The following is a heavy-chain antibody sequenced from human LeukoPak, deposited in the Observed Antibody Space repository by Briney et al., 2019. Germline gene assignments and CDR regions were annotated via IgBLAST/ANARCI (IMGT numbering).Heavy chain of an antibody. CDR2: ISSSSSTI. D-gene: IGHD2-2*01. CDR3: AREDPVPADPPYNWFDP. Sequence: PGGSLRLSCAASGFTFSSYSMNWVRQAPGKGLEWVSYISSSSSTIYYADSVKGRFTISRDNAKNSLYLQMNSLRAEDTAVYYCAREDPVPADPPYNWFDPWGQGTLVTVSS. J-gene: IGHJ5*02. CDR1: GFTFSSYS. V-gene: IGHV3-48*01.